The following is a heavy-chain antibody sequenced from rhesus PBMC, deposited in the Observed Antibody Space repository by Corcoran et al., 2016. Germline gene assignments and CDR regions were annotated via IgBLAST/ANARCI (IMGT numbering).Heavy chain of an antibody. J-gene: IGHJ4*01. V-gene: IGHV4-122*02. CDR3: ARDFESRFDY. CDR2: ITYSGST. CDR1: GGSISSGYYY. Sequence: QVQLQESGPGLVKPSETLSLTCAVSGGSISSGYYYWSWIRQPPGKGLEWIGYITYSGSTSYNPSLKSRVTISRATSKNQFSLKLSSVTAADTAVYYCARDFESRFDYWGQGVLVTVSS.